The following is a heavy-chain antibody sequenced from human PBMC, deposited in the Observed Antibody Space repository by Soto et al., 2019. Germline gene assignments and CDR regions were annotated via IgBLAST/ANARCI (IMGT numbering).Heavy chain of an antibody. Sequence: GGSLRLSCAASGFTLSSYAMSWVRQAPGKGLEWVSSISGSGDNTYYADSVKGRFTISRDNSKNTLYLLMNSLRAEDTAVYYCANALLEHYYDTSGPYYFDYWGQGTLVTVS. V-gene: IGHV3-23*01. D-gene: IGHD3-22*01. CDR2: ISGSGDNT. J-gene: IGHJ4*02. CDR1: GFTLSSYA. CDR3: ANALLEHYYDTSGPYYFDY.